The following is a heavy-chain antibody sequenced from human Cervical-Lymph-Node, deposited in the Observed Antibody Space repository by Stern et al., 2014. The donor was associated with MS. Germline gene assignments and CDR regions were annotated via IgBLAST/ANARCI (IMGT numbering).Heavy chain of an antibody. Sequence: QVHLVESGAEVKKPGASVKVSCKASGYTFSDYYIHWVRQAPGQGLEWMGRINTYTGATTYAQNFEGRVTMTRDTSISTAYMEVIRLRSDDTAVYYCARDKSGSYCRYWGQGTLVAVSS. J-gene: IGHJ4*02. CDR3: ARDKSGSYCRY. CDR2: INTYTGAT. D-gene: IGHD1-26*01. CDR1: GYTFSDYY. V-gene: IGHV1-2*06.